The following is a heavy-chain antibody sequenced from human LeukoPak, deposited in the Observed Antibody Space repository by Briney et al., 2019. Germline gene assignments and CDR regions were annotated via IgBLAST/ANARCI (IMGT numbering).Heavy chain of an antibody. CDR2: ITNGGGST. CDR3: AKVQLYNRWTGSYQSHSYMDV. D-gene: IGHD3/OR15-3a*01. V-gene: IGHV3-23*01. J-gene: IGHJ6*03. Sequence: HPGGSLRLSCAASGFTFNNYAMSWVRQAPGKGLEWVSGITNGGGSTYYADSVKGRFTISRDNSKNALYLEMNSLRVEDTAIYYCAKVQLYNRWTGSYQSHSYMDVLGKGTTVIVS. CDR1: GFTFNNYA.